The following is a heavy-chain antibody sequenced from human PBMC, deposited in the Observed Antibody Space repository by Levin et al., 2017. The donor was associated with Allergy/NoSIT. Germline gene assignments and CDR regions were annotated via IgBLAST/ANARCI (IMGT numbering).Heavy chain of an antibody. CDR2: IKQDGSEK. CDR3: ARDPYPYYGMDG. Sequence: GESLKISCAASGFTFSSYWMSWVRQAPGKGLEWVANIKQDGSEKYYVDSVKGRFTISRDNAKNSLYLQMNSLRAEDTAVYYCARDPYPYYGMDGWGQGTTVTVSS. CDR1: GFTFSSYW. J-gene: IGHJ6*02. V-gene: IGHV3-7*01.